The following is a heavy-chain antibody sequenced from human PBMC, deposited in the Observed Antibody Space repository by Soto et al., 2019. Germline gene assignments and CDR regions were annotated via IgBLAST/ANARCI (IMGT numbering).Heavy chain of an antibody. Sequence: PGGSLRLSCAASGFTFSSYAMHWVRQAPGKGLEWVAVISYDGSNKYYADSVKGRFTISRDNSKNTLYLQMNSLRAEDTAVYYCARDQDRYSSGWYSALDYWGQGTLVTVSS. CDR3: ARDQDRYSSGWYSALDY. D-gene: IGHD6-19*01. CDR2: ISYDGSNK. V-gene: IGHV3-30-3*01. CDR1: GFTFSSYA. J-gene: IGHJ4*02.